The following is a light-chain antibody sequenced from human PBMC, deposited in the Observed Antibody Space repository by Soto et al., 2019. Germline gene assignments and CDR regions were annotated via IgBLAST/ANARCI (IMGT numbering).Light chain of an antibody. Sequence: DIQMTQSPSSLSASVGDRVIVTCRAGQSISDYLNWCQQKPEKAPKLLITAASKLQTGVPSRFRGSGSGTDFTLTISGLQPEDFAPYYSQHSYTPPFTFGPGTKVEI. V-gene: IGKV1-39*01. CDR2: AAS. J-gene: IGKJ3*01. CDR3: QHSYTPPFT. CDR1: QSISDY.